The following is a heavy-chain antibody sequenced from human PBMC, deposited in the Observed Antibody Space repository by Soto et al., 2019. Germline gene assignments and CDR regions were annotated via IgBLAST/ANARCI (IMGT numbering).Heavy chain of an antibody. CDR2: IDPRSGGT. CDR3: ATDDYGIFPY. J-gene: IGHJ4*02. D-gene: IGHD3-10*01. Sequence: ASVKVSCKVSGYPFTTYYIHWVRQAPGQGLEWMGWIDPRSGGTVYEQKFQGRVTMTRDSSISTVYMDLSGLTSDDTALYYCATDDYGIFPYWGQGSLVTVSS. CDR1: GYPFTTYY. V-gene: IGHV1-2*02.